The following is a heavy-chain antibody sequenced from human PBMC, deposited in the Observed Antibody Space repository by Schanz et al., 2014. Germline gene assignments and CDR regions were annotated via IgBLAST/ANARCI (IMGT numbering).Heavy chain of an antibody. D-gene: IGHD3-10*01. V-gene: IGHV3-23*04. CDR3: AKDQLANYRGSGYNWFDP. CDR2: IGGSGGST. J-gene: IGHJ5*02. Sequence: EVQLVESGGGLVKPGGSLRLSCAASGFTFSSYLMSWVRQAPGKGLEWVSGIGGSGGSTDYADSVKGRFTISRDNAKNSLYLQMNSLRADDTAVYYCAKDQLANYRGSGYNWFDPWGQGTLVTVSS. CDR1: GFTFSSYL.